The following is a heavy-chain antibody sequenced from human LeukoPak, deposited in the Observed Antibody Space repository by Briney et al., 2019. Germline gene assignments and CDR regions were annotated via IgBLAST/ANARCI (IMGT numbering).Heavy chain of an antibody. J-gene: IGHJ4*02. D-gene: IGHD3-10*01. CDR3: AKEMVRGVILD. V-gene: IGHV3-23*01. CDR1: GFTFSSYS. Sequence: TGGSLRLSCAASGFTFSSYSMNWVRQAPGKGLEWVSLITGSGGTTYYADSVKGRFTISRDNSKDTLYLQMNSLRAEDTAVYYCAKEMVRGVILDWGQGTLVTVSS. CDR2: ITGSGGTT.